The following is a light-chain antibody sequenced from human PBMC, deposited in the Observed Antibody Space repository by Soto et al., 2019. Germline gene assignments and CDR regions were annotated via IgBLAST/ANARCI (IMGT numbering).Light chain of an antibody. CDR3: QQSYTNPLS. J-gene: IGKJ4*01. CDR1: QDITIY. V-gene: IGKV1-39*01. CDR2: AKT. Sequence: DIQMTQSPSSLSASVGYEVTITCRASQDITIYLNWYQHKPGKAPKLLIYAKTRLQSGVPSRFSGSGSGTDFTLTITSLQPEDFATYYCQQSYTNPLSFGGGTKVEIK.